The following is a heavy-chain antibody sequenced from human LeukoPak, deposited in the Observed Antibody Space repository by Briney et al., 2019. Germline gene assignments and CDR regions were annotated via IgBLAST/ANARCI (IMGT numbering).Heavy chain of an antibody. Sequence: ASVKVSCKVSGYTLTELSMHWVRQAPGKGLEWMGGFDPEDGETIYAQKFQGGVTMTEDTSTDTAYMELSSLRSEDTAVYYCATAPYSSSGWYYFDYWGQGTLVTVSS. V-gene: IGHV1-24*01. J-gene: IGHJ4*02. CDR3: ATAPYSSSGWYYFDY. D-gene: IGHD6-19*01. CDR1: GYTLTELS. CDR2: FDPEDGET.